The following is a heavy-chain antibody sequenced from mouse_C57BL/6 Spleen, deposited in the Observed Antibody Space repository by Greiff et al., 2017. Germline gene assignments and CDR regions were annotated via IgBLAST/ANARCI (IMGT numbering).Heavy chain of an antibody. D-gene: IGHD1-1*01. V-gene: IGHV1-9*01. CDR2: ILPGSGST. Sequence: VKLVESGAELMKPGASVKLSCKATGYTFTGYWIEWVKQRPGHGLEWIGEILPGSGSTNYNEKFKGKATFTADTSSNTAYMQLSSLTTEDSAIYYCAREAISTVVAPRYFDVWGTGTTVTVSS. J-gene: IGHJ1*03. CDR1: GYTFTGYW. CDR3: AREAISTVVAPRYFDV.